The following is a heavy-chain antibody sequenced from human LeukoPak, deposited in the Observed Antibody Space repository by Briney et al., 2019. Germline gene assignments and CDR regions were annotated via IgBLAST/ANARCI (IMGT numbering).Heavy chain of an antibody. D-gene: IGHD3-9*01. CDR2: INPSGGST. CDR1: GYTFTSYY. Sequence: ASVKVSCQASGYTFTSYYMHWVRQAPGQGLEWMGIINPSGGSTSYAQKSQGRVTMTRDMSTSTVYMELSSLRSEDTAVYYCARVTILTDAFDIWGQGTMVTVSS. J-gene: IGHJ3*02. CDR3: ARVTILTDAFDI. V-gene: IGHV1-46*01.